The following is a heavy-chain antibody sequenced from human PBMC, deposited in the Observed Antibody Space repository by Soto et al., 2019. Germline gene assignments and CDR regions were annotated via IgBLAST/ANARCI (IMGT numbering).Heavy chain of an antibody. CDR3: AAFSGSYYPYYFDY. CDR2: MNPNSGNT. V-gene: IGHV1-8*01. J-gene: IGHJ4*02. CDR1: GYTFTSYD. D-gene: IGHD1-26*01. Sequence: ASVKVSCKASGYTFTSYDINWVRQATGQGLEWMGWMNPNSGNTGYAQKFQGRVTMTRNTSISTAYMELSSLRSEDTAVYYCAAFSGSYYPYYFDYWGQGTLVTVSS.